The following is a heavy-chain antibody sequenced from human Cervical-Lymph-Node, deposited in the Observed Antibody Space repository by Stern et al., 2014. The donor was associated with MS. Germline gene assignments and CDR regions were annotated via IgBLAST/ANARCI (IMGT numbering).Heavy chain of an antibody. J-gene: IGHJ5*02. CDR2: IIPILGLP. D-gene: IGHD1-1*01. V-gene: IGHV1-69*09. Sequence: VQLVQSGAEVKKPGSSVNVSCMASGGTFSSSYAITWMRQAPGRGLALPGRIIPILGLPYYAQKFQGRVTITADTSTNTAYMGLNSLTSEDTAVYYCARGVVSNRATATLHNLFDPWGQGTLVTVSS. CDR3: ARGVVSNRATATLHNLFDP. CDR1: GGTFSSSYA.